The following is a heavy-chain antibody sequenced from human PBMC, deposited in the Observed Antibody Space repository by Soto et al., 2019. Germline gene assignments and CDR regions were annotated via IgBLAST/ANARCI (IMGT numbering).Heavy chain of an antibody. J-gene: IGHJ4*02. Sequence: GGSLRLSCAASGFTFSSYAMSWVRQAPGKGLVWVSAISSSGGDTYYTDSVKGRFTISRDNSKNTLYLQMHSLSAEDTAVYYCAKRYYYDNSGLWDYWGQGTLVTVSS. V-gene: IGHV3-23*01. CDR1: GFTFSSYA. CDR3: AKRYYYDNSGLWDY. CDR2: ISSSGGDT. D-gene: IGHD3-22*01.